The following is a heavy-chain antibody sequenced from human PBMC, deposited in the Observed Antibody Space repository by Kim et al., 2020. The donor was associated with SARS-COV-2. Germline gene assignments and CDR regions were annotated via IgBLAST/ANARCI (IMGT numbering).Heavy chain of an antibody. CDR3: ARHLSSASNAFDM. J-gene: IGHJ3*02. Sequence: YNPALESRVTISVDTSKKQFSLKLSSVTAADTAVYYCARHLSSASNAFDMWGQGTMVTVSS. D-gene: IGHD3-22*01. V-gene: IGHV4-59*08.